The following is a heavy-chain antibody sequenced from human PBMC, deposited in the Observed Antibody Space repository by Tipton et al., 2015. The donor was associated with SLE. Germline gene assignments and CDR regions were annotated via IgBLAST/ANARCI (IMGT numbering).Heavy chain of an antibody. CDR2: INTSGAT. CDR3: ARDLAVFGVVPFNYMDI. Sequence: TLSLTCTVSGASINSGTYYWNWIRHPAGKGLEWIGRINTSGATNYSPSFESRITISLDMSKNQFSLKLSSVTAADTAVYYCARDLAVFGVVPFNYMDIWGKGTTVTVSS. V-gene: IGHV4-61*02. D-gene: IGHD3-3*01. CDR1: GASINSGTYY. J-gene: IGHJ6*03.